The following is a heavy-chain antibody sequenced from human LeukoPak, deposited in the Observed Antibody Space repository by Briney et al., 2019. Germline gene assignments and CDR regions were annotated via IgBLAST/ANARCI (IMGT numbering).Heavy chain of an antibody. CDR1: GFTFSSYA. D-gene: IGHD3-22*01. J-gene: IGHJ4*02. V-gene: IGHV3-23*01. CDR2: ISASGGVT. Sequence: GGSLRLSCAASGFTFSSYAMSWVRQVPGKGLEWVSSISASGGVTHYADSVKGRFTISRDNSKNTLYLQRSSLRAEDTAVYYCAADPSRRDSSVSIDYWGQGTLVTVSS. CDR3: AADPSRRDSSVSIDY.